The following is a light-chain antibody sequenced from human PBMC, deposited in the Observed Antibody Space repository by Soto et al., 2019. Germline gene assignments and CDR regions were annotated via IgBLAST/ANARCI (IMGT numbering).Light chain of an antibody. Sequence: SALTQPASVSGSPGQSITISCTGTSSDVGAYDFVSWYQQHPDKAPKLMIYEVSNRPSGVSNRFSGSKSVNTATLTISGLQAEDEADYYCSSYTSSTTRVFGNGTKVTVL. CDR2: EVS. V-gene: IGLV2-14*03. CDR1: SSDVGAYDF. CDR3: SSYTSSTTRV. J-gene: IGLJ1*01.